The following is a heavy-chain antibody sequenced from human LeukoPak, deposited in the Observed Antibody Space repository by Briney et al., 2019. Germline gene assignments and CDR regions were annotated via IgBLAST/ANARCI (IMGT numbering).Heavy chain of an antibody. D-gene: IGHD6-6*01. CDR2: IHPGDSET. Sequence: GESLKTSCKASGYKFINYWIGWVRQMPGKGPECLGIIHPGDSETRYSPSFEGQVTISADKSITTAYLHWSSLRASDTAIYFCARLSSGAIIPRSHFDYWGQGTLVTVSS. V-gene: IGHV5-51*01. J-gene: IGHJ4*02. CDR3: ARLSSGAIIPRSHFDY. CDR1: GYKFINYW.